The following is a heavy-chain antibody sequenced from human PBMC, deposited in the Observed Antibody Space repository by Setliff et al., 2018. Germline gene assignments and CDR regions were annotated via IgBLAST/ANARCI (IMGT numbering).Heavy chain of an antibody. D-gene: IGHD3-16*01. V-gene: IGHV1-18*01. Sequence: ASVKVSCKASGYKFTNYGVTWVRQAPGQGLEWIGWINNYNFNTNYAQKLQGRVTMTTDTSTSTACMELRSLRSDDTAMYYCARLGAIPEPGTGVLGWGQGTLVTVSS. CDR3: ARLGAIPEPGTGVLG. CDR1: GYKFTNYG. J-gene: IGHJ4*02. CDR2: INNYNFNT.